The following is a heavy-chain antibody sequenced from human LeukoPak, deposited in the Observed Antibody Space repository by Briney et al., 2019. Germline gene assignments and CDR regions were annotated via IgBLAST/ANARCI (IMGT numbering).Heavy chain of an antibody. Sequence: GGSLRLSCAASGFTFSNTWMSWVRQAPGKGLEWVGRIKSNTDGGTTDYAAPVKGRFTISRDDSKNTLYLQMNSLKTEDTAVYSCTREALGQSNPHYSYHYIDVWGKGTTVTVSS. CDR2: IKSNTDGGTT. D-gene: IGHD1-14*01. V-gene: IGHV3-15*01. CDR3: TREALGQSNPHYSYHYIDV. J-gene: IGHJ6*03. CDR1: GFTFSNTW.